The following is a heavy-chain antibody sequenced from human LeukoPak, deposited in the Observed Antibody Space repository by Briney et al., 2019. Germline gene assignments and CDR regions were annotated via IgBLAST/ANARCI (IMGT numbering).Heavy chain of an antibody. D-gene: IGHD5-24*01. J-gene: IGHJ4*02. CDR1: GYTFINYH. CDR2: MSPNSGNT. Sequence: GASVKVSCKASGYTFINYHINWVRQATGQGREWMGWMSPNSGNTAYAQKFQGRVTITRNTSISTAYMELSSLTSEDTAVYYCATLKMATYDYWGQGTLVTVSS. CDR3: ATLKMATYDY. V-gene: IGHV1-8*01.